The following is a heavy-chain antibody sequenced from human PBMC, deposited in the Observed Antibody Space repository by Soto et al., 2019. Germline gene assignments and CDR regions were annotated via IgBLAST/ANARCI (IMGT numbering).Heavy chain of an antibody. CDR2: ISHDGTNK. D-gene: IGHD3-22*01. J-gene: IGHJ4*02. V-gene: IGHV3-30*18. CDR1: EFTFSAYG. Sequence: GGSLRLSCEVSEFTFSAYGMRWVRQAPDKGLEWGAAISHDGTNKNYGDSVKGRFTISRDNSKKTLYLQMNSLRPEDTALYYCAKDEYYYSRSGYYIFDSWGQGTLVTVSS. CDR3: AKDEYYYSRSGYYIFDS.